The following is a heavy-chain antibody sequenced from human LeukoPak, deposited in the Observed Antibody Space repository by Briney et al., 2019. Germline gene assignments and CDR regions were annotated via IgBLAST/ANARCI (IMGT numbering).Heavy chain of an antibody. CDR2: IYYSGST. D-gene: IGHD2-21*01. CDR3: ARDRRFPDAFDI. Sequence: SETLSLTCIVSGVSIGNSYWSWIRQPPGKGLEWIGYIYYSGSTNYNPSLKSRVTISLDTSKRQFSLKLISVTAADTAVYYCARDRRFPDAFDIWGQGTMVTVSS. J-gene: IGHJ3*02. CDR1: GVSIGNSY. V-gene: IGHV4-59*01.